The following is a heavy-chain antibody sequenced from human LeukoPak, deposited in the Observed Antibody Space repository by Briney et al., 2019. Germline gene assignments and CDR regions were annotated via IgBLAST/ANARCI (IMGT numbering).Heavy chain of an antibody. CDR2: ISASGGST. CDR3: ARDYNDYGDPIVTYFDY. Sequence: GGSLRLSCAASGFTFSSYAMSWVRQAPGKGLEWVSAISASGGSTYYADSMKGRFTISRDNSKNTLYLQMNSLRAEDTAVYYCARDYNDYGDPIVTYFDYWGQGTLVTVSS. J-gene: IGHJ4*02. V-gene: IGHV3-23*01. D-gene: IGHD4-17*01. CDR1: GFTFSSYA.